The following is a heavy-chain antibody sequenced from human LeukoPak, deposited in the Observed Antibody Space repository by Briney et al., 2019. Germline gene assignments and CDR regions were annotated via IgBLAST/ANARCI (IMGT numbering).Heavy chain of an antibody. V-gene: IGHV3-30*18. Sequence: GGSLRLSCAASGFTFSSYGMHWVRQAPGKGLEWVAVISYDGSNKYYADSVKGRFTISRDNSKNTLYLQMNSLRAEDTAVYYCAKGVRGAAMGPLNYWGQGTLVIVSS. D-gene: IGHD5-18*01. CDR2: ISYDGSNK. J-gene: IGHJ4*02. CDR3: AKGVRGAAMGPLNY. CDR1: GFTFSSYG.